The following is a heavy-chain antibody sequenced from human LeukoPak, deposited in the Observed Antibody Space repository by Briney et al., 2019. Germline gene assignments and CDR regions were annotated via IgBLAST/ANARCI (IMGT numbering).Heavy chain of an antibody. Sequence: SETLSLTCTVYGGSISSYYWSWIRQPAGKGLEWMGRISSSGSTSYNSSLESRGAMSVDTSKNQFSLKLNSVTAADTAMYYCAREKWELLRTSAFDIWGQGTMVTVSS. CDR2: ISSSGST. V-gene: IGHV4-4*07. CDR1: GGSISSYY. J-gene: IGHJ3*02. CDR3: AREKWELLRTSAFDI. D-gene: IGHD1-26*01.